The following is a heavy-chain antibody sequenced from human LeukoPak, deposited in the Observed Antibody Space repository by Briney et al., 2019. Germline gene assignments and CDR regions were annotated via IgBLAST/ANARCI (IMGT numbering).Heavy chain of an antibody. Sequence: SGPTLVKPTQTLTLTCTFSGFSLSTSGVGVGWIRQPPGKALEWLALIYWNDDKRYSPSLKSRLTITKDTSKNQVVLTMTNMDPVDTATYCCAHSLSITIFGVAFDYWGQGTLVTVSS. V-gene: IGHV2-5*01. D-gene: IGHD3-3*01. J-gene: IGHJ4*02. CDR3: AHSLSITIFGVAFDY. CDR1: GFSLSTSGVG. CDR2: IYWNDDK.